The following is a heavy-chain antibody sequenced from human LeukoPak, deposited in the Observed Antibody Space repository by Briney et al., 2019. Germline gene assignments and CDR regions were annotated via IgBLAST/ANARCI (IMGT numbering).Heavy chain of an antibody. CDR3: ARFKRTVTKYYFDY. D-gene: IGHD4-17*01. Sequence: KPSETLSLTCTVSGGSISSYYWSWIRQPPGKGLEWIGYIYYSGSTNYNPSLKSRGTISVDTSKNQFSLKLSSVTAADTAVYYCARFKRTVTKYYFDYWGQGTLVTVSS. CDR2: IYYSGST. V-gene: IGHV4-59*08. CDR1: GGSISSYY. J-gene: IGHJ4*02.